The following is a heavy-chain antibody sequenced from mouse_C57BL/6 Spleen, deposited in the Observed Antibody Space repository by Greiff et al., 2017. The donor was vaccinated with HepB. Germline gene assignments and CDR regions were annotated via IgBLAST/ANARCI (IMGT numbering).Heavy chain of an antibody. CDR3: ARPDYGSSYFDY. Sequence: EVQLVESGPELVKPGASVKIPCKASGYTFTDYNMDWVKQSHGKSLEWIGDINPNNGGTIYNQKFKGKATLTVDKSSSTAYMELRSLTSEDTAVYYCARPDYGSSYFDYWGQGTTLTVSS. J-gene: IGHJ2*01. CDR1: GYTFTDYN. V-gene: IGHV1-18*01. D-gene: IGHD1-1*01. CDR2: INPNNGGT.